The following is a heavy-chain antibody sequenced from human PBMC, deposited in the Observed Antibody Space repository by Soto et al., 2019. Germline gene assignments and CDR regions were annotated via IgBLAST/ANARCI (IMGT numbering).Heavy chain of an antibody. D-gene: IGHD6-13*01. CDR3: ARAYLAAVFDY. Sequence: PGGSLRLSCAASGFTFSSYEMNWVRQAPGKGLEWVSYISSSGSTIYYAVSVKGRFTISRDNAKNSLYLQMNSLRAEDTAVYYCARAYLAAVFDYWGQGTLVTVSS. CDR2: ISSSGSTI. J-gene: IGHJ4*02. V-gene: IGHV3-48*03. CDR1: GFTFSSYE.